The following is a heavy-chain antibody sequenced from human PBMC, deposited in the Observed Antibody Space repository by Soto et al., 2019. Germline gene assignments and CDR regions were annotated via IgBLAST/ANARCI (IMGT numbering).Heavy chain of an antibody. Sequence: EVQLLESGGDSVQPGGSVRLSCAGSGFTFINYAMNWVRQAPGKGLEWVSTISGGVDATFFADSVRGRFTFSRDNSKNTVTLQMNSLGVDDTAVYYCARKVVGSTSRPDYWYFDRWGRGTLVTVSS. CDR3: ARKVVGSTSRPDYWYFDR. J-gene: IGHJ2*01. V-gene: IGHV3-23*01. CDR1: GFTFINYA. CDR2: ISGGVDAT. D-gene: IGHD2-21*01.